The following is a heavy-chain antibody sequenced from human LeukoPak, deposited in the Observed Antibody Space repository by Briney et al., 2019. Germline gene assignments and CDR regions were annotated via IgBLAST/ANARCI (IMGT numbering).Heavy chain of an antibody. Sequence: GGSLRLSCAASGFTFSSYSMNWVRQAPGKGLEWVSSIRSSSSYIYYADSVKGRFTISRDNAKNSLYLQMNSLRAEDTAVYYCARGLGPHWFDPWGQGTLVTVSS. J-gene: IGHJ5*02. CDR2: IRSSSSYI. V-gene: IGHV3-21*01. D-gene: IGHD3-16*01. CDR1: GFTFSSYS. CDR3: ARGLGPHWFDP.